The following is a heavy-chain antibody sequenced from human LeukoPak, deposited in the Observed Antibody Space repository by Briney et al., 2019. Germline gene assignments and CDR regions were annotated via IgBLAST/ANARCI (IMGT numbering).Heavy chain of an antibody. CDR2: ISGSGGST. V-gene: IGHV3-23*01. J-gene: IGHJ4*02. Sequence: GGSLRLSCAASGFTFSSYAMSWVRQAPGKGLEWVSAISGSGGSTYYADSVKGRFIISRDNSKNTLYLQMNSLRAEDTAVYYCAKLGYDFWSGYYCPLVYWGQGTLVTVSS. D-gene: IGHD3-3*01. CDR1: GFTFSSYA. CDR3: AKLGYDFWSGYYCPLVY.